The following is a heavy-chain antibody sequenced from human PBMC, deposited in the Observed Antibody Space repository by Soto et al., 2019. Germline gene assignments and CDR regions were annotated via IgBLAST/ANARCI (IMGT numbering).Heavy chain of an antibody. J-gene: IGHJ1*01. Sequence: QVQLVQSGAAVKKPGASVKVSCKASGYTFPSYYMHWVRQAPGQGLEWMGIINPSGGSTSYVQKFQGRVTMTRDTATSAVYMELSSLRSAATAVYDCASGGGVVDATHYHWGQRTLFIVSA. CDR3: ASGGGVVDATHYH. V-gene: IGHV1-46*01. CDR1: GYTFPSYY. D-gene: IGHD2-15*01. CDR2: INPSGGST.